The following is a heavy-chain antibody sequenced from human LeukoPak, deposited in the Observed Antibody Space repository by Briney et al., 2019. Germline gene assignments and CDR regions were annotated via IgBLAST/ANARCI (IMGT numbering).Heavy chain of an antibody. Sequence: QPGRSLRLSCAAPGFTFSSYAMHWVRQAPGKGLEWVAVISYDGSNKYYADSVKGRFTISRDNSKNTLYLQMNSLRAEDTAVYYCAREVATIEGLDYWGQGTLVTVSS. V-gene: IGHV3-30-3*01. CDR3: AREVATIEGLDY. CDR1: GFTFSSYA. D-gene: IGHD5-12*01. CDR2: ISYDGSNK. J-gene: IGHJ4*02.